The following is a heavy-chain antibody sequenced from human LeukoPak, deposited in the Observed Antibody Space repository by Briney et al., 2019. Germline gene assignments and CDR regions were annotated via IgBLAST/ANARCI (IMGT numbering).Heavy chain of an antibody. V-gene: IGHV4-39*01. CDR2: VYYSGST. J-gene: IGHJ4*02. CDR1: GGSVNNNAYY. Sequence: SETLSLTCTVSGGSVNNNAYYWGWVRQPPGKGLEYIGNVYYSGSTYYNPSLKSRVTISVDTSKNQFSLKLSSVTAADTAVYYCARQEPYGDHVLYFHYWGQGTLVTVSS. CDR3: ARQEPYGDHVLYFHY. D-gene: IGHD4-17*01.